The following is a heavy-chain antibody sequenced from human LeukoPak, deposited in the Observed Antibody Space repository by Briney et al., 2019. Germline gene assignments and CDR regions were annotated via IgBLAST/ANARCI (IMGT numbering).Heavy chain of an antibody. CDR2: INHSGST. D-gene: IGHD6-6*01. CDR1: GDSFSSSNYY. Sequence: SETLSLTCTVSGDSFSSSNYYWGWIRQPPGKGLEWIGEINHSGSTNYNPSLKSRVTISVDTSKNQFSLKLSSVTAADTAVYYCARRTRIAARHRSFDPWGQGTLVTVSS. J-gene: IGHJ5*02. V-gene: IGHV4-39*07. CDR3: ARRTRIAARHRSFDP.